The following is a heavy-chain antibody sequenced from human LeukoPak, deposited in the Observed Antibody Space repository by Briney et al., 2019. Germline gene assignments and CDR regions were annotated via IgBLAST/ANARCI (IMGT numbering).Heavy chain of an antibody. CDR1: GFTFSSYA. J-gene: IGHJ4*02. CDR3: AKEVYGSGPYYLDY. V-gene: IGHV3-23*01. CDR2: ISRGDDSP. Sequence: HPGGSLRLSCVASGFTFSSYAMSWVRQAPGKGLQWVSSISRGDDSPNYADSVKGRFTISRDNSRNTLYLQVNNLRAEDTAMYYCAKEVYGSGPYYLDYWGQGTLVTVSS. D-gene: IGHD3-10*01.